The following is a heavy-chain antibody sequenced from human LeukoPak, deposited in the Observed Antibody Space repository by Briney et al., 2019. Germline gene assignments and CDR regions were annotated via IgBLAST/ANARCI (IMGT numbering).Heavy chain of an antibody. CDR2: MNPNSGNT. V-gene: IGHV1-8*01. Sequence: ASVKVSCKASGYTFTSYDINWVRQATGQGLEWMGWMNPNSGNTGYAQKFQGRVTMTRNTSISTAYMELSSLRSEDTAVYYCARVSYCSSTSCYVYYFDYWGQGTLVAVSS. CDR1: GYTFTSYD. CDR3: ARVSYCSSTSCYVYYFDY. J-gene: IGHJ4*02. D-gene: IGHD2-2*01.